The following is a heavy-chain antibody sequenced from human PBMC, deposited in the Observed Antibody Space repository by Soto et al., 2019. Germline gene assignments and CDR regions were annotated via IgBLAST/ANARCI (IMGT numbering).Heavy chain of an antibody. V-gene: IGHV5-10-1*01. CDR1: GYSLTSYW. CDR2: IDPSDSYT. J-gene: IGHJ5*02. Sequence: DSLKISWNRSGYSLTSYWIIWVREIPGEGLEWMGRIDPSDSYTNYSPSFQGHVTISADKFISTAYLQWSSLKASDTATYYCAKAYYDFWSGTWFWRWGKRTMV. D-gene: IGHD3-3*01. CDR3: AKAYYDFWSGTWFWR.